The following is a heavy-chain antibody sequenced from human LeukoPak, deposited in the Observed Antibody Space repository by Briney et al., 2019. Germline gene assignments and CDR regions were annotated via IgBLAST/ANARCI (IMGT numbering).Heavy chain of an antibody. CDR3: ARLRYYDSSGYYPYYFDY. V-gene: IGHV4-59*08. D-gene: IGHD3-22*01. CDR1: GGSISSYY. CDR2: IYYSGST. Sequence: PSETLSLTCTVSGGSISSYYWSWIRPPPGKGLEWIGYIYYSGSTNYNPSLKSRVTISVDTSKNQFSLKLSSVTAADTAVYYCARLRYYDSSGYYPYYFDYWGQGTLVTVSS. J-gene: IGHJ4*02.